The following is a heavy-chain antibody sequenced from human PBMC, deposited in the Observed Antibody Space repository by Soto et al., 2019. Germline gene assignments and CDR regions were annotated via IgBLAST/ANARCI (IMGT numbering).Heavy chain of an antibody. CDR2: IHPGDSDT. Sequence: AESLKISCNGSGYSSSSHWIGWVRQMPVKGLEWMGIIHPGDSDTRYSPSFQGQVTMSADKSFSTAYLQWSSLKASETAVYYCATGMLIRGHHYKDVWGQGTSDAVSS. CDR3: ATGMLIRGHHYKDV. CDR1: GYSSSSHW. J-gene: IGHJ6*03. V-gene: IGHV5-51*01. D-gene: IGHD3-10*01.